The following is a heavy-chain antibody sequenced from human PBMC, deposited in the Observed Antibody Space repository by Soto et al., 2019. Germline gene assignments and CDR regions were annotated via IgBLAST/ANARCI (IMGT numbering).Heavy chain of an antibody. D-gene: IGHD1-26*01. CDR3: ARGKSGSYFLYYGMDV. V-gene: IGHV4-34*01. CDR1: GGSFSGYY. J-gene: IGHJ6*02. Sequence: SETLSLTCAVYGGSFSGYYWSWIRQPPGKGLEWIGEINHSGSTNYNPSLKSRVTISVDTSKNQFSLKLSSVTAADTAVYYCARGKSGSYFLYYGMDVWGQGTTVTVSS. CDR2: INHSGST.